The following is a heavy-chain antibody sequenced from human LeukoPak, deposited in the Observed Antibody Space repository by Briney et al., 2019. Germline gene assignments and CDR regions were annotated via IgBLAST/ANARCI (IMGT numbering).Heavy chain of an antibody. Sequence: SETLSLTCTVSGGSISSYYWSWIRQPAGKGLEWIGRIYTSGSTNYNPSLKSRVTMSVDTSKNQFSLKLSSVTAADTAVYYCARVRYYYDSSGYLIDYWGQGTLVTVSS. CDR3: ARVRYYYDSSGYLIDY. CDR2: IYTSGST. J-gene: IGHJ4*02. CDR1: GGSISSYY. D-gene: IGHD3-22*01. V-gene: IGHV4-4*07.